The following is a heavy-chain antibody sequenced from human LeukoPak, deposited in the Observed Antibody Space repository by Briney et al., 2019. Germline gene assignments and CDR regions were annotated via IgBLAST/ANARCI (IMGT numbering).Heavy chain of an antibody. CDR2: VYNSGDT. CDR3: ARLKLGAYFDL. V-gene: IGHV4-59*08. CDR1: GGSTSSDY. J-gene: IGHJ2*01. Sequence: TSETLSLTRTVSGGSTSSDYWSWIRQSPGKGLEWVGYVYNSGDTGKNPSLKSRITILLDTSKNQCSLKLTSVSAADTAVYYCARLKLGAYFDLWGRGTLVTVSS. D-gene: IGHD3-16*01.